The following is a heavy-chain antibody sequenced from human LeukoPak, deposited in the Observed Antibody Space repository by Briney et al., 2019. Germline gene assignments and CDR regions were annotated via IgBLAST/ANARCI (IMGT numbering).Heavy chain of an antibody. Sequence: GASVKVSCKATGYTFTSYGINWVRQAPGQGLEWMGWISAYNGNTKYAQMLQGRVTMTTDTSTSTAYMELMSLRSDDTAVYYCASVEGSYYGSGSNAFEIWGQGTMVTVSS. D-gene: IGHD3-10*01. CDR3: ASVEGSYYGSGSNAFEI. V-gene: IGHV1-18*01. J-gene: IGHJ3*02. CDR1: GYTFTSYG. CDR2: ISAYNGNT.